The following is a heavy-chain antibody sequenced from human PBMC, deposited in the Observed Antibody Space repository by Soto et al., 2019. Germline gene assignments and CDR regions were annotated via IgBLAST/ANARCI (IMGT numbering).Heavy chain of an antibody. CDR3: ARAPMVLTRSYFDS. J-gene: IGHJ4*02. D-gene: IGHD3-22*01. Sequence: SETLSLTCTVSDGSISNFYWSWIRQPPGKGLEWIGYISSSGNTNYNPSLTSRVSISVDTSKNQFSLNLTSVTAADTAVYYCARAPMVLTRSYFDSWGQGTPVTVSS. CDR2: ISSSGNT. V-gene: IGHV4-59*01. CDR1: DGSISNFY.